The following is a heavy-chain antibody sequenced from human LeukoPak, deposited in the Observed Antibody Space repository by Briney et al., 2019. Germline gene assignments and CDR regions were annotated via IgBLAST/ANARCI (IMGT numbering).Heavy chain of an antibody. CDR3: ARDLGYYYDSSGYYSGYFQH. Sequence: PGGSLRLSCAASGFTFSSYSMNWVRQAPGKGLEWVSSISSSSYIYYADSVKGRFTISRDNAKNSLYLQMNSLRAEDTAVYYCARDLGYYYDSSGYYSGYFQHWGQGTLVTVSS. CDR2: ISSSSYI. J-gene: IGHJ1*01. D-gene: IGHD3-22*01. V-gene: IGHV3-21*01. CDR1: GFTFSSYS.